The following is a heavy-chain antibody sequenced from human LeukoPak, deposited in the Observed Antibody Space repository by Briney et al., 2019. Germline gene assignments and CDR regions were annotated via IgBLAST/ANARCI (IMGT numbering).Heavy chain of an antibody. CDR2: VYYGRTT. CDR3: VRHDGRGGATMGALDS. Sequence: PSETLSLTCAVSAGSISSSSHHWGWIRQTPGKGLEWIGSVYYGRTTYYNPSLNSRVTISVVTSRNQFSLQLNSVTAADTAVYYCVRHDGRGGATMGALDSWGQGSLVTVSS. V-gene: IGHV4-39*01. CDR1: AGSISSSSHH. D-gene: IGHD5-12*01. J-gene: IGHJ4*02.